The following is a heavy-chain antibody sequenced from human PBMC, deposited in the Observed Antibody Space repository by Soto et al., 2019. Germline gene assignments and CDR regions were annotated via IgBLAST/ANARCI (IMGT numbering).Heavy chain of an antibody. Sequence: SETLSLTCTVSGGSISSYYWSWIRQPPGNGLEYIGYVYDSGSTKYNPSLKSRVTISLDTSKNQFSLKLSSVTAADTAVYYCARSYDSSGRPRHYFDYWGQGALVTV. CDR3: ARSYDSSGRPRHYFDY. J-gene: IGHJ4*02. CDR2: VYDSGST. D-gene: IGHD3-22*01. CDR1: GGSISSYY. V-gene: IGHV4-59*01.